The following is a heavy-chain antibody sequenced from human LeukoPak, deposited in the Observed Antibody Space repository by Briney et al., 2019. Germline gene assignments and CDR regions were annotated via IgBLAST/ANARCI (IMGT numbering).Heavy chain of an antibody. V-gene: IGHV1-69*05. CDR1: GGTFSSYA. CDR3: ARDSSSWYLDY. CDR2: IIPIFGTA. J-gene: IGHJ4*02. D-gene: IGHD6-13*01. Sequence: RASVKVSCKASGGTFSSYAISWVRQAPGQGLEWMGRIIPIFGTANYAQKFQGRVTITTDESTSTAYMELSSLRSEDTAVYYCARDSSSWYLDYWGQGTLVTVSS.